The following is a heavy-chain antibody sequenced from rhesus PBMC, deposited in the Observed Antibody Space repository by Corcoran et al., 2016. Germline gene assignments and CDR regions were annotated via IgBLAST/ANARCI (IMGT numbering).Heavy chain of an antibody. V-gene: IGHV4-127*01. CDR2: TGGSGCAT. J-gene: IGHJ6*01. CDR1: GYSISSGYG. D-gene: IGHD6-31*01. Sequence: QVQLQESGPGLVKPSETLSLTCGVSGYSISSGYGWSWIRQPPGQGLEWVGSTGGSGCATNYNPSLKSRVTISKDTTKNQYSLNLTSVTAADTAVYYCARVTGYTRGWDGAYGLDSWGQGVVVIVSS. CDR3: ARVTGYTRGWDGAYGLDS.